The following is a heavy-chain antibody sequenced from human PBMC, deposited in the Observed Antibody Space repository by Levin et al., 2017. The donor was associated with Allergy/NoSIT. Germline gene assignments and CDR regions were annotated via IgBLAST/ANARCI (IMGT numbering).Heavy chain of an antibody. V-gene: IGHV3-23*01. CDR2: IINSGVGT. J-gene: IGHJ4*02. D-gene: IGHD6-19*01. Sequence: GESLKISCAASGFTFNNYAMSWVRQAPGKGLEWVSAIINSGVGTYYADSVKGRFTISRDNSKNTMYLQMNSLRAEDTAVYFCAKDAIRGSDQPYYFDYWGQGTLVTASA. CDR3: AKDAIRGSDQPYYFDY. CDR1: GFTFNNYA.